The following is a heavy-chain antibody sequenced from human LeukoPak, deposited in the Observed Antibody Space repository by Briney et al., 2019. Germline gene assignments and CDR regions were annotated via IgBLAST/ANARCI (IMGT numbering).Heavy chain of an antibody. CDR3: ARGLGYSSSWYKY. CDR1: GFTFSSYW. D-gene: IGHD6-13*01. Sequence: GGSLRLSCAASGFTFSSYWMSWVRQAPGKGLEWVANIKQDGSEKYYVDSVKGRFTISRDNAKNSLYLQMNSLRAEDTAVYYCARGLGYSSSWYKYWGQGTLVTVSS. V-gene: IGHV3-7*01. CDR2: IKQDGSEK. J-gene: IGHJ4*02.